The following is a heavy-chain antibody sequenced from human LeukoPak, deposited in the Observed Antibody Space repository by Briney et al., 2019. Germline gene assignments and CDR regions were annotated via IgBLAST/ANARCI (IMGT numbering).Heavy chain of an antibody. CDR1: GFTFSSCA. D-gene: IGHD6-19*01. V-gene: IGHV3-23*01. CDR2: ISGGGGGT. J-gene: IGHJ6*04. Sequence: GGSLRLSCAASGFTFSSCAMSGVRQAPGKGLEWVSGISGGGGGTNYADSVEGRFTISRDNPKNTLYLEMNHLRVEDTAVYYCAKDRWEQWLGVSYYDYGMDVWGKGTTVTVSS. CDR3: AKDRWEQWLGVSYYDYGMDV.